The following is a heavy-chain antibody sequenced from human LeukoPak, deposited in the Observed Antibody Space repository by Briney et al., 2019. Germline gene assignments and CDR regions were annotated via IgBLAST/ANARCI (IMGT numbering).Heavy chain of an antibody. Sequence: GGSLRLSCAASGFTLSDHYMDWVRQAPGKGLEWVGRTRDKANSYSTEYAASVKGRFTISRDESKHSLYLQMNSLKTEDTAVYYCGRSRAGAIDYWGQGTLVTDSS. D-gene: IGHD1-26*01. CDR1: GFTLSDHY. CDR3: GRSRAGAIDY. J-gene: IGHJ4*02. V-gene: IGHV3-72*01. CDR2: TRDKANSYST.